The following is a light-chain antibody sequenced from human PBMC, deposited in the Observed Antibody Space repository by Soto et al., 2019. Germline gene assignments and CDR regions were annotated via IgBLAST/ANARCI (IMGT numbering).Light chain of an antibody. V-gene: IGLV2-23*02. CDR3: CSYAGSNNWV. J-gene: IGLJ3*02. CDR1: SSDVGNYDL. CDR2: EVS. Sequence: QSVLTQPASVSGSPGQSITISCSGTSSDVGNYDLVSWYQQHPAKAPKLMIYEVSKRPSGVSNRFSGSKSGNTASLTISGLQAEDEADYYCCSYAGSNNWVFGGGTKLTVL.